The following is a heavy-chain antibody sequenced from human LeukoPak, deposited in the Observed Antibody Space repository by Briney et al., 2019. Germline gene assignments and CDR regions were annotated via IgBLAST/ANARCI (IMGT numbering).Heavy chain of an antibody. D-gene: IGHD6-19*01. CDR2: IYSGGST. J-gene: IGHJ4*02. Sequence: GGSLRLSCAASGFTVSSNYMSWVRQAPGKGLEWVSVIYSGGSTYYADSVKGRFTISRDNSKNTLYLQMNSLRAEDTAVYYCAKTSSGWPLGYFDYWGQGTLVTVSS. CDR1: GFTVSSNY. V-gene: IGHV3-66*01. CDR3: AKTSSGWPLGYFDY.